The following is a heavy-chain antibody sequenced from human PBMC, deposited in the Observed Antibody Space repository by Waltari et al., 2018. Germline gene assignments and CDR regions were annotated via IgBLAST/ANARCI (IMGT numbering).Heavy chain of an antibody. CDR3: ARGAYYYDSSGYAFDI. CDR1: GYTFTSYA. CDR2: INAGNGNT. J-gene: IGHJ3*02. V-gene: IGHV1-3*03. D-gene: IGHD3-22*01. Sequence: QVQLVQSGAEVKKPGASVKVSCKASGYTFTSYAMHWVRQAPGQGLEWMGWINAGNGNTKYSQEFQGRVTITRDTSASTAYMELSSLRSEDMAVYYCARGAYYYDSSGYAFDIWGQGTMVTVSS.